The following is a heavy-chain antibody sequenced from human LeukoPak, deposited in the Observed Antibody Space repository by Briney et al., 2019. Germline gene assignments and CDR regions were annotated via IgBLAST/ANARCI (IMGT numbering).Heavy chain of an antibody. D-gene: IGHD6-13*01. CDR3: ARAARGSSSFDY. CDR2: IIPIFGTA. J-gene: IGHJ4*02. Sequence: GASVKVSCKAPGGTFSSYAISWVRQAPGQGLEWMGRIIPIFGTANYAQKFQGRVTITTDESTSTAYMELSSLRSEDTAVYYCARAARGSSSFDYWGQGTLVTVSS. V-gene: IGHV1-69*05. CDR1: GGTFSSYA.